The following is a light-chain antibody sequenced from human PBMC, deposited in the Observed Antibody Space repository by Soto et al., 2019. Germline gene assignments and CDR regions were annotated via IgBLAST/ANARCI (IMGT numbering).Light chain of an antibody. CDR3: SSYTSSSTLYV. J-gene: IGLJ1*01. V-gene: IGLV2-14*01. Sequence: QSALTQPASVSGSPGQSITISCTGTSSDVGGYNYVSWYQQHPGKAPKLMIYDVSNRPSGVSNRFSGSKSGNTASLPISGLQAEDEADYYCSSYTSSSTLYVFGTGT. CDR1: SSDVGGYNY. CDR2: DVS.